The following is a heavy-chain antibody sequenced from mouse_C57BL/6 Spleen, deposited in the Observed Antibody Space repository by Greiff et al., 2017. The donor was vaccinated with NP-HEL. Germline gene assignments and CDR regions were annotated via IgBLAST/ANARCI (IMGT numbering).Heavy chain of an antibody. J-gene: IGHJ3*01. Sequence: VQLQQSGAELVKPGASVKMSCKASGYTFTSYWITWVKQRPGQGLEWIGDIYPGSGSTNYNEKFKSKATLTVDTSSSTAYMQLSSLTSEDSAVYYCARNGYYGSSYGAWFAYWGQGTLVTVSA. CDR2: IYPGSGST. D-gene: IGHD1-1*01. CDR1: GYTFTSYW. CDR3: ARNGYYGSSYGAWFAY. V-gene: IGHV1-55*01.